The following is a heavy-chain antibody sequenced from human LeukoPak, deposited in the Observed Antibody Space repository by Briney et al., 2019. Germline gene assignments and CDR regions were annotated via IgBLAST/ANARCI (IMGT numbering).Heavy chain of an antibody. CDR3: ARTVLRRWELQYYFDY. CDR2: INPNSGGT. CDR1: GYTFTGYY. J-gene: IGHJ4*02. D-gene: IGHD1-26*01. V-gene: IGHV1-2*02. Sequence: GASVKVSCKASGYTFTGYYMHWVRQAPGQGLEWMGWINPNSGGTNYAQKFQGRVTMTTDTSTSTAYMELRSLRSDDTAVYYCARTVLRRWELQYYFDYWGQGTLVTVSS.